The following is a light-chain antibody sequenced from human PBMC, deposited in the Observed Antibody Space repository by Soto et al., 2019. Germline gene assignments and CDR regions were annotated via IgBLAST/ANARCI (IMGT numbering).Light chain of an antibody. V-gene: IGLV2-14*01. CDR1: SSDIGGYDY. CDR2: DVS. CDR3: TTYTRSNIYV. Sequence: QSALTQPASVSGSPGQSITISCTGTSSDIGGYDYVSWYQQHPGKVPKLVIYDVSNRPSGVSHRFSGSKSGNTASLTISGLQLEDEADYYCTTYTRSNIYVFGAGTKVTVL. J-gene: IGLJ1*01.